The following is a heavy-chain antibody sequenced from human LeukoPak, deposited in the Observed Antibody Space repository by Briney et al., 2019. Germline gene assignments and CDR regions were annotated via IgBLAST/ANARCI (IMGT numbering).Heavy chain of an antibody. CDR1: GYTFTGYY. CDR2: INPNSGGT. CDR3: ARSGSSISDPNHDAFDI. Sequence: ASVKVSCKASGYTFTGYYMHWVRQAPGQGLEWMGWINPNSGGTNYAQKFQGRVTMTRDTSISTAYMELSRLRSDDTAVYYCARSGSSISDPNHDAFDIWGQGTMVTVSS. D-gene: IGHD3-10*01. J-gene: IGHJ3*02. V-gene: IGHV1-2*02.